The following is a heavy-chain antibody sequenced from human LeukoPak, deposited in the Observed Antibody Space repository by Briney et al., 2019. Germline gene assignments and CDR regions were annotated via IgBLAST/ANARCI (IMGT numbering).Heavy chain of an antibody. J-gene: IGHJ4*02. V-gene: IGHV3-30*04. CDR1: GFTFSNYA. CDR3: AKDAGDY. Sequence: PGRSLRLSCAASGFTFSNYAMHWVRQPPGKGLEGVAVVFYDGSIKYYADSVKGLFTISRDNSKNTLYLQISSLRTEDTAVYYCAKDAGDYWGQGTLVTVSS. CDR2: VFYDGSIK.